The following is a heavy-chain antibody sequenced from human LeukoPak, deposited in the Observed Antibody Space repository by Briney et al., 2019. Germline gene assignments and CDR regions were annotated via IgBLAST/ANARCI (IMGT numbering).Heavy chain of an antibody. CDR3: ATFSYCGGDCYRPDAFDI. D-gene: IGHD2-21*02. J-gene: IGHJ3*02. Sequence: EASVKVSCKASGYTFTGYYMHWVRQAPGQGLEWMGWINPNSGGTNYAQKFQGRVTMTRDTSISTAYMELSRLRSDDTAVYYCATFSYCGGDCYRPDAFDIWGQGTMVTVSS. CDR1: GYTFTGYY. V-gene: IGHV1-2*02. CDR2: INPNSGGT.